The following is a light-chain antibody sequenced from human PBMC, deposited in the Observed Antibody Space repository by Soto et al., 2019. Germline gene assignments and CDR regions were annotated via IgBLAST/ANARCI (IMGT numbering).Light chain of an antibody. V-gene: IGKV2-28*01. CDR2: LGS. CDR1: QNLLHSNGYKY. CDR3: QQRNNWPS. J-gene: IGKJ5*01. Sequence: DIVMTQSPLSLPVTPGEPASISCRSSQNLLHSNGYKYLNWYLQKPGQSPQPLIYLGSNRASGVPDRFSGSGSGTDFTLTISRLEPEDFAVYYCQQRNNWPSFGQGTRLEIK.